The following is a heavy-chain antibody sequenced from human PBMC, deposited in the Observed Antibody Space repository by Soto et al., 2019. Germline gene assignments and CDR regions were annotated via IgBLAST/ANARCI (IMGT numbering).Heavy chain of an antibody. CDR3: ARNGDSSDYRGWFDP. V-gene: IGHV3-66*01. CDR2: IYSGGTT. CDR1: GFTVSSNY. J-gene: IGHJ5*02. D-gene: IGHD3-22*01. Sequence: EVQLVESGGGLVQPGGSLRLSCAASGFTVSSNYMSWVRQAPGKGLEWVSVIYSGGTTYYADSVKGRFTISRDNSKNTLYLQMNSLRAEYTAVYYCARNGDSSDYRGWFDPWCQVTLVTVSS.